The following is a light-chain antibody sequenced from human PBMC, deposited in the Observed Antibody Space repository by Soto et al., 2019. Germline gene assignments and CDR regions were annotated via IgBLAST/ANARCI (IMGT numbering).Light chain of an antibody. V-gene: IGKV3-20*01. J-gene: IGKJ5*01. CDR1: QSVSSSY. CDR2: GAS. Sequence: EMVLTQSPGTLSLSPGERATLSCRASQSVSSSYLAWYQQKPGQAPRLLIYGASSRATGIPDRFSGSGSGTDFTLTISRLEPEDFAVYYCQQYGSSITFGHGTRLEIK. CDR3: QQYGSSIT.